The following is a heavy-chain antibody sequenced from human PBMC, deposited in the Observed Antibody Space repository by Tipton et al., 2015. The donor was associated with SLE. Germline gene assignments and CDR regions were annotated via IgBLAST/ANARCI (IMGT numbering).Heavy chain of an antibody. J-gene: IGHJ3*02. Sequence: GLVKPSETLSLTCDVYGGSFSGYYWNWIRQPPGKGLEWIGEINRSGTTNYIPSLKSRVTISLDTSKNQFSLNLKSVTAADTALYFCARGIGNSFKRAFDIWGQGTLVTVPS. CDR1: GGSFSGYY. CDR3: ARGIGNSFKRAFDI. V-gene: IGHV4-34*01. CDR2: INRSGTT. D-gene: IGHD4-23*01.